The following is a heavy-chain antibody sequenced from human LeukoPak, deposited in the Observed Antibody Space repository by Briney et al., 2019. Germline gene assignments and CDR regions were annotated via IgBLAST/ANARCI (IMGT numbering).Heavy chain of an antibody. D-gene: IGHD1-7*01. CDR3: AKRRGLELLYYYYMDV. CDR1: GFTFSSYA. V-gene: IGHV3-23*01. Sequence: QPGGSLRLSCAASGFTFSSYAMTWVRQAPGKGLGWVSAISGSGGSTYYADSVKGRFTISRDNSKNTLFLQMNSLRAEDTAVYYCAKRRGLELLYYYYMDVWGKGTTVTVSS. J-gene: IGHJ6*03. CDR2: ISGSGGST.